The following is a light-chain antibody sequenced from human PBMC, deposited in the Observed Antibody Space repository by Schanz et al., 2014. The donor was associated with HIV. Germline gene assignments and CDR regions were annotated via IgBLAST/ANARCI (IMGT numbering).Light chain of an antibody. J-gene: IGKJ3*01. CDR2: GAF. CDR1: QSISNN. CDR3: QQYGSSPPVT. Sequence: EIVMTQSPATLYVSPGEGATLSCRASQSISNNLAWYQHKPGQAPRLLIYGAFTRATGIPVRFSGRGSGTDFTLTISRLEPEDFAVYYCQQYGSSPPVTFGPGTKVDIK. V-gene: IGKV3-20*01.